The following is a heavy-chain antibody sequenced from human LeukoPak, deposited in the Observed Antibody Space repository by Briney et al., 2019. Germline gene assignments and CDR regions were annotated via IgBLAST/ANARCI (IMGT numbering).Heavy chain of an antibody. CDR2: ISSSSSYT. D-gene: IGHD5-12*01. J-gene: IGHJ4*02. Sequence: GGSLRLSCAASGFTFSDYYMSWIRQAPGKGLEWVSYISSSSSYTNYADSVKGRFTISRDNAKNSLYLQMNSLRAEDTAVYYCASHIVATRLDYFDYWGQGTLVTVSS. CDR3: ASHIVATRLDYFDY. V-gene: IGHV3-11*06. CDR1: GFTFSDYY.